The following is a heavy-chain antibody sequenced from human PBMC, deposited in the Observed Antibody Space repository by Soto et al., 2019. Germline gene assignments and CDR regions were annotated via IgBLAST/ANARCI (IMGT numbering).Heavy chain of an antibody. J-gene: IGHJ4*02. V-gene: IGHV4-30-2*01. CDR1: GGSISSGGYS. D-gene: IGHD4-17*01. CDR2: IYHSGST. Sequence: QLPLQESGSGLVKPSQTLSLTCAVSGGSISSGGYSWSWIRQPPGKGLEWIGYIYHSGSTYYNPSLKSRVTISVDRSKNQFSLKLSSVTAADTAVYYCARASDYGGNSFDYWGQGTLVTVSS. CDR3: ARASDYGGNSFDY.